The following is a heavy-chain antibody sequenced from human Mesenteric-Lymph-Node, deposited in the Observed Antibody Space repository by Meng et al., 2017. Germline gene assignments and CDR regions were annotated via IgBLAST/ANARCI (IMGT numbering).Heavy chain of an antibody. CDR1: GGSISSGGYY. Sequence: QLQLQEAGQGQVKPAETLSLTCTVSGGSISSGGYYWSWIRQHPGKGLEWIGYIHDSGSTYYNPSLKSRVTISADTSKNQFSLKLSSVTAADTAVYYCARASYGSGSPLGESWFDPWGQGTLVTVSS. CDR3: ARASYGSGSPLGESWFDP. CDR2: IHDSGST. J-gene: IGHJ5*02. D-gene: IGHD3-10*01. V-gene: IGHV4-31*03.